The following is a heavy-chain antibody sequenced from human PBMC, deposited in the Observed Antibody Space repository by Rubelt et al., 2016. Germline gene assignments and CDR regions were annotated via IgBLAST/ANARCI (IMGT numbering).Heavy chain of an antibody. Sequence: EYGGGLVQPGGSLRLSCAASGFTFSSYAMSWVRQAPGKGLEWVSAISGSGGSTYYADSVKGRFTISRDNSKNTLYLQMNSLRAEDTAVYYCAKSARRGYCGSASCLTGSDYWGQGALVPVS. V-gene: IGHV3-23*01. D-gene: IGHD2-2*01. J-gene: IGHJ4*02. CDR1: GFTFSSYA. CDR3: AKSARRGYCGSASCLTGSDY. CDR2: ISGSGGST.